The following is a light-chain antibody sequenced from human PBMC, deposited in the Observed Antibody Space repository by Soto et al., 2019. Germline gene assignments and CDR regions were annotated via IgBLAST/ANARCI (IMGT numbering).Light chain of an antibody. CDR3: QSYDSSLSGYV. J-gene: IGLJ1*01. CDR1: SSNIGAGYD. V-gene: IGLV1-40*01. CDR2: ANI. Sequence: QSVLTQSPSVSGAPGQRVTISCTGSSSNIGAGYDVHWYQQLPGTAPKLLIFANINRPSGVPDRFSGSKSGTSASLAITGLRAEDGADYYCQSYDSSLSGYVFGTGTKVTVL.